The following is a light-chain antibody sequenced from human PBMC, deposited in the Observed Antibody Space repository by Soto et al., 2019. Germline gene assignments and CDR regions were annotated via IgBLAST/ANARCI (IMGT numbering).Light chain of an antibody. CDR2: SAS. V-gene: IGKV1-39*01. J-gene: IGKJ1*01. Sequence: DIQMTQSPSSLSASVGDRVTITCRASQTITTYVNWYQQKPGKAPQLLIYSASSLQSGVPSRFTGSGSGTDFTLTISSLQPEDFATYHCQQSHSTPWTFGQGTKVEIK. CDR1: QTITTY. CDR3: QQSHSTPWT.